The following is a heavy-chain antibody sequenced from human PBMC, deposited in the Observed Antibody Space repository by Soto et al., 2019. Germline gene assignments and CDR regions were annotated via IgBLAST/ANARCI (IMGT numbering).Heavy chain of an antibody. Sequence: VSGGSISSYYWSWIRQPPGKGLEWIGYIYYSGSTNYNPSLKSRVTISVDTSKNQFSLKLSSVTAADTAVYYCARVGCSSTSCYHYYYGMEVWGQGTTVTVSS. CDR3: ARVGCSSTSCYHYYYGMEV. J-gene: IGHJ6*02. CDR2: IYYSGST. CDR1: GGSISSYY. D-gene: IGHD2-2*01. V-gene: IGHV4-59*01.